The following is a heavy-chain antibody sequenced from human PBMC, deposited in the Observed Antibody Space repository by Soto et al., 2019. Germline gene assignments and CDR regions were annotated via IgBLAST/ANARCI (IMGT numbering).Heavy chain of an antibody. CDR2: ISSSSSYI. V-gene: IGHV3-21*01. CDR3: ARDRDGGNEYYSYGMDV. J-gene: IGHJ6*02. D-gene: IGHD2-15*01. Sequence: GGSLRLSCAASGFTFSSYSMNWVRQAPGKGLEWVSSISSSSSYIYYADSVKGRFTISRDNAKNSLYLQMNSLRAEDSAVYYCARDRDGGNEYYSYGMDVWGQGTTVTVSS. CDR1: GFTFSSYS.